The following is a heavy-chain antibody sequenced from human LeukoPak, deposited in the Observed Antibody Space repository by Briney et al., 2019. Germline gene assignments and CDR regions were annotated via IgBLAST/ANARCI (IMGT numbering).Heavy chain of an antibody. CDR3: ARARVVVVAAHYFDY. J-gene: IGHJ4*02. V-gene: IGHV4-39*07. D-gene: IGHD2-15*01. CDR1: GGSISSSSYY. Sequence: SETLSLTCTVSGGSISSSSYYWGWIRQPPGKGLEWIGSIYYSGSTYYNPSLKSRVTISVDTSKNQFSLKLSSVTAADTAVYYCARARVVVVAAHYFDYWGQGTLVTVSS. CDR2: IYYSGST.